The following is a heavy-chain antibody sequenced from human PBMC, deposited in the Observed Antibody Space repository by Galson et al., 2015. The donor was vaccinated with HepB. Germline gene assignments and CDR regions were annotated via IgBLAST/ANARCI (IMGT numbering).Heavy chain of an antibody. D-gene: IGHD6-19*01. Sequence: SLRLSCAASGFTFSSYEMNWVRQAPGKGLEWVSYISSSGSTIYYADSVKGRFTISRDNAKNSLYLQMNSLRAEDTAVYYCARDQGRTYSSGWYDPEFYFDYWGQGTLVTVSS. V-gene: IGHV3-48*03. CDR3: ARDQGRTYSSGWYDPEFYFDY. CDR2: ISSSGSTI. J-gene: IGHJ4*02. CDR1: GFTFSSYE.